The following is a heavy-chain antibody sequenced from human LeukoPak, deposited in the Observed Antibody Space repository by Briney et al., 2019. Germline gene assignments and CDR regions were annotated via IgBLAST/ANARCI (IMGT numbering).Heavy chain of an antibody. J-gene: IGHJ3*02. Sequence: GGSLRLSCAASGFTFSSYSMNWVRQAPGKGLEWVSAISCISSYIYYADSVKGRFTISRDTAKNSLYLQMNTVRAEDTPVYYCATDFIAAAVGDAFDIWGQGTLVTVSS. V-gene: IGHV3-21*01. D-gene: IGHD6-13*01. CDR1: GFTFSSYS. CDR3: ATDFIAAAVGDAFDI. CDR2: ISCISSYI.